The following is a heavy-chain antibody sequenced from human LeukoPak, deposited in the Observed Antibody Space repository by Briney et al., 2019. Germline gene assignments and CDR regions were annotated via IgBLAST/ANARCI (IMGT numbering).Heavy chain of an antibody. CDR3: ARCPGGSYYGFDY. J-gene: IGHJ4*02. Sequence: SETLSLTCTVSGGSISSYYWSWIRQPPGKGLGWIGYIYYSGSTNYNPSLKSRVTISVDTSKNQFSLKLSSVTAADTAVYYCARCPGGSYYGFDYWGQGTLVTVSS. V-gene: IGHV4-59*08. CDR2: IYYSGST. D-gene: IGHD1-26*01. CDR1: GGSISSYY.